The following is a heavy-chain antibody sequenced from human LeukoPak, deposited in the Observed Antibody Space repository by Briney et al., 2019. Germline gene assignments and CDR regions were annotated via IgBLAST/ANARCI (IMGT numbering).Heavy chain of an antibody. D-gene: IGHD4-17*01. J-gene: IGHJ6*03. Sequence: GGSLRLSCAASGFTFSSYAMSWVRQAPGKGLEWVSAISGSGGSTYYADSVKGRFTISRDNSKNTLYLQMNSLRAEDTAVYYCAKKPHYGDYWYYYYMDVWGKGTTVTVSS. CDR3: AKKPHYGDYWYYYYMDV. V-gene: IGHV3-23*01. CDR1: GFTFSSYA. CDR2: ISGSGGST.